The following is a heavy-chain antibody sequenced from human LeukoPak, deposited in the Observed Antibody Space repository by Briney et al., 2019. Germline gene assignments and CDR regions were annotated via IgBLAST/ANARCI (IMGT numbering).Heavy chain of an antibody. J-gene: IGHJ4*02. CDR3: ARDPSAYYAPTEGLD. Sequence: ASVKVSCKASGYTFTGYYMHWVRQAPGQGLEWMGWINPNSGGTNYAQKFQGRVTMTRDTSISTAYMELSRLRSDDTAVYYCARDPSAYYAPTEGLDWGQGTLVTVSS. D-gene: IGHD3-22*01. V-gene: IGHV1-2*02. CDR1: GYTFTGYY. CDR2: INPNSGGT.